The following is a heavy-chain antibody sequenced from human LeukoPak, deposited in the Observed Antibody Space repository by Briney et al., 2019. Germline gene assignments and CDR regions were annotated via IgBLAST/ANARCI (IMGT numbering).Heavy chain of an antibody. CDR1: AGSIRSYY. CDR3: ARVAPGDYGAEYFQH. Sequence: PSETLSLTCTVSAGSIRSYYWSWIRQPPGKGLEWIGYIYYSGSTYYNPSLKSRVTISVDTSKNQFSLKLSSVTAADTAVYYCARVAPGDYGAEYFQHWGQGTLVTVSS. D-gene: IGHD4-17*01. J-gene: IGHJ1*01. CDR2: IYYSGST. V-gene: IGHV4-59*06.